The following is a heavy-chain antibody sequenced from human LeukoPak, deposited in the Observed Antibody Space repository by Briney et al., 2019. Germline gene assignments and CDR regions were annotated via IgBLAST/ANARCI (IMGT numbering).Heavy chain of an antibody. CDR1: GFTFSSYA. CDR3: AKAKGGSWYDFDC. CDR2: ISSSAGST. V-gene: IGHV3-23*01. J-gene: IGHJ4*02. D-gene: IGHD6-13*01. Sequence: PGGSLRLSCAASGFTFSSYAMSWVRQAPGKGLEWVSAISSSAGSTYYADSVQGRFTISRDNSINTLYLQMNSLRAEDTAVYYCAKAKGGSWYDFDCWGQGTLVTVSS.